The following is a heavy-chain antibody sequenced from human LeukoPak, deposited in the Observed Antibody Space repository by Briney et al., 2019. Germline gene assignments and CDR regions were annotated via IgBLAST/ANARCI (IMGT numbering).Heavy chain of an antibody. Sequence: ASVKVSCKPSGDTFTDYYMHWVRQAPGQGLEWMGWINPKSGGTNYVQNFQGRVTMTRDTSISIAYMELSSPRSDDTAVYYCARDFLGYCTATNCYDVVFDHWGQGTLVTVSS. CDR1: GDTFTDYY. J-gene: IGHJ4*02. D-gene: IGHD2-2*01. V-gene: IGHV1-2*02. CDR3: ARDFLGYCTATNCYDVVFDH. CDR2: INPKSGGT.